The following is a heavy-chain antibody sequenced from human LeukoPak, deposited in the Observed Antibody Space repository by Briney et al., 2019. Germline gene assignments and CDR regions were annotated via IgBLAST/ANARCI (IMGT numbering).Heavy chain of an antibody. J-gene: IGHJ4*02. Sequence: PSETLSLTCTVSGGSISSGDYYWSWIRQPPGKGLEWIGYIYYSGSTNYNPSLKSRVTISVDTSKNQFSLKLNSVTAADTAVYYCARILSSDCSSTSCYPDYWGQGTLVTVSS. CDR3: ARILSSDCSSTSCYPDY. D-gene: IGHD2-2*01. CDR1: GGSISSGDYY. V-gene: IGHV4-61*08. CDR2: IYYSGST.